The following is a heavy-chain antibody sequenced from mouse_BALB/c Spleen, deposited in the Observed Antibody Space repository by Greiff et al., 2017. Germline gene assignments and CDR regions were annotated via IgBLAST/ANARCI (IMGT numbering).Heavy chain of an antibody. V-gene: IGHV1-69*02. D-gene: IGHD2-14*01. CDR2: IYPSDSYT. CDR3: SLYYRYDGGDY. Sequence: QVQLQQPGAELVRPGASVKLSCKASGYTFTSYWINWVKQRPGQGLEWIGNIYPSDSYTNYNQKFKDKATLTVDKSSSTAYMQLSSPTSEDSAVYYCSLYYRYDGGDYWGQGTTLTVSS. J-gene: IGHJ2*01. CDR1: GYTFTSYW.